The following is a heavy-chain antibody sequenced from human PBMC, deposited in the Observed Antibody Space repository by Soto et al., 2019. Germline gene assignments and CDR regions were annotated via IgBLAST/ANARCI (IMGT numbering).Heavy chain of an antibody. J-gene: IGHJ4*02. V-gene: IGHV4-31*03. Sequence: SETLSLTCTVSGGSISSGDYYWNWIRQHPVKGLEWIAYINYIGSNYYNPSLESRVTISIDTSKNQFSLKLSSVTAADTAVHYCAREPYHYDRSGYYDYWGQGTVVTVSS. D-gene: IGHD3-22*01. CDR2: INYIGSN. CDR1: GGSISSGDYY. CDR3: AREPYHYDRSGYYDY.